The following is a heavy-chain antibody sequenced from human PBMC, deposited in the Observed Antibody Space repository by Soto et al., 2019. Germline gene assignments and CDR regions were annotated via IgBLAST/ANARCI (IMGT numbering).Heavy chain of an antibody. Sequence: EVQLVESGGGLVQPGGSLRLSCAASGFTFSSYAMYWVRQTPGKGLEYVSAISTNGGSTYNANSAKGRFTISRDNSKNTLYLQMGSLRAEDMAVYYCARQGGDSSGWYGGYHFDYWGQGTLVTVSS. J-gene: IGHJ4*02. V-gene: IGHV3-64*01. CDR2: ISTNGGST. CDR3: ARQGGDSSGWYGGYHFDY. D-gene: IGHD6-19*01. CDR1: GFTFSSYA.